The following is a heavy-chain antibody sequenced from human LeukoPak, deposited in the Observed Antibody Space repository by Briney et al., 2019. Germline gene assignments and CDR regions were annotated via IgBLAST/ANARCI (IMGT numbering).Heavy chain of an antibody. J-gene: IGHJ6*02. CDR1: RGSFSGYY. CDR2: INRRGST. Sequence: PSETLFLTCAVFRGSFSGYYWSWIRQPPGKGLEWIGEINRRGSTNYNPSLKSRVTISVDTSKNQFSLKLSSVTAADTALYYCARIDRGDVWGQGTTVTVSS. CDR3: ARIDRGDV. D-gene: IGHD3-10*01. V-gene: IGHV4-34*01.